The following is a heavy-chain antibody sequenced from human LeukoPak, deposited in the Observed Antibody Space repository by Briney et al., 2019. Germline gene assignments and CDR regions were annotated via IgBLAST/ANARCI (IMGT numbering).Heavy chain of an antibody. CDR2: IYYSGST. CDR1: GGSIGSSSYY. V-gene: IGHV4-39*01. CDR3: ARPGIAAAVSPFDY. J-gene: IGHJ4*02. Sequence: SETLSLTCTVSGGSIGSSSYYWGWIRQPPGKGLEWIGSIYYSGSTYYNPSLKSRVTISVDTSKNQFSLKLSSVTAADTAVYYCARPGIAAAVSPFDYWGQGTLVTVSS. D-gene: IGHD6-13*01.